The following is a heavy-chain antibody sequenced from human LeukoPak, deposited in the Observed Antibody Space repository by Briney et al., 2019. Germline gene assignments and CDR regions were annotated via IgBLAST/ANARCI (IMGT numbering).Heavy chain of an antibody. J-gene: IGHJ4*02. D-gene: IGHD2-2*02. V-gene: IGHV4-34*01. CDR2: INHSGST. Sequence: PSETLSLTCAVYGGSFSGYYWSWIRRPPGKGLEWIGEINHSGSTNYNPSLKSRVTISVDTSKNQFSLKLSSVTAADTAVYYCARGSGADIVVVPAAIFDYWGQGTLVTVSS. CDR3: ARGSGADIVVVPAAIFDY. CDR1: GGSFSGYY.